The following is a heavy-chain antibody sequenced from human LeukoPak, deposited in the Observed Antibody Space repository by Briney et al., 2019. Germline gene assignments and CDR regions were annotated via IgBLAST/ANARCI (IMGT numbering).Heavy chain of an antibody. CDR3: ASSIAYQLPLAWYYYYGMDV. J-gene: IGHJ6*02. Sequence: GGSVTVSCKACGGTFSSYAISWVGQAPGQGLEWMGRIIPILGIANYAQRFQGTVTITADKSTSTAYMELSSLRSEDTAVYYCASSIAYQLPLAWYYYYGMDVWGQGTTVTVSS. V-gene: IGHV1-69*04. D-gene: IGHD2-2*01. CDR1: GGTFSSYA. CDR2: IIPILGIA.